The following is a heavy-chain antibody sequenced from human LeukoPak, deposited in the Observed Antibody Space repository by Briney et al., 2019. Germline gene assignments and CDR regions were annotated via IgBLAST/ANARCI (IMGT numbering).Heavy chain of an antibody. J-gene: IGHJ4*02. V-gene: IGHV3-30*03. Sequence: GGSLRLSCAASGFTFNNYGMHWVRQAPGKGLEWVAVISSHGNNKYYSDSVKGRFTISRDNSKDTLYLQMNSLRGEDTAVYFCARDRVNRASCGGDCYSAVFDYWGQATLVTVSS. CDR2: ISSHGNNK. CDR3: ARDRVNRASCGGDCYSAVFDY. D-gene: IGHD2-21*02. CDR1: GFTFNNYG.